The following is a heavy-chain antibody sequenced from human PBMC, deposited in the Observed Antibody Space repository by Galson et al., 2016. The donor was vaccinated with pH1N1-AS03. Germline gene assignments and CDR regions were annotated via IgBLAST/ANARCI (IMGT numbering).Heavy chain of an antibody. J-gene: IGHJ4*02. CDR2: ISHSGIT. CDR1: GGSLTDYQ. V-gene: IGHV4-34*01. Sequence: SETLSLTCTVSGGSLTDYQWSWIRQSPGKGLEWIGEISHSGITDYNPSLKSRVSISVDTSQDQFSLNLSSMTAADAAVYYCARGNPFLGSSWYEDSWGQGTLVIVSS. CDR3: ARGNPFLGSSWYEDS. D-gene: IGHD6-13*01.